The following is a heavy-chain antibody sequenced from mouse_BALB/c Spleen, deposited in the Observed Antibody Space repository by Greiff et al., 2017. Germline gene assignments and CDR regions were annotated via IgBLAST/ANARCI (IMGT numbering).Heavy chain of an antibody. Sequence: DVKLQESGPGLVKPSQSLSLTCTVTGYSITSDYAWNWIRQFPGNKLEWMGYISYSGSTSYNPSLKSRISITRDTSKNQFFLQLNSVTTEDTATYYCASDYGFDYWGQGTTLTVSS. J-gene: IGHJ2*01. CDR2: ISYSGST. CDR1: GYSITSDYA. D-gene: IGHD1-1*01. CDR3: ASDYGFDY. V-gene: IGHV3-2*02.